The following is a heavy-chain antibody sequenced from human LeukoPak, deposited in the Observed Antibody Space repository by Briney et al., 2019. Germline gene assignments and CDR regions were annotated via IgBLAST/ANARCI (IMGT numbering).Heavy chain of an antibody. V-gene: IGHV4-4*07. CDR1: GGSISSYY. D-gene: IGHD2-2*01. CDR3: ARDRGYCSSTSCSPFDY. CDR2: IYTSGST. Sequence: SETLSLTCTVSGGSISSYYWSWIRQPAGKGLEWIGRIYTSGSTNYNPSLKSRVTMSVDTSKNQFALKLSSVTAADTAVYYCARDRGYCSSTSCSPFDYWGQGTLVTVSS. J-gene: IGHJ4*02.